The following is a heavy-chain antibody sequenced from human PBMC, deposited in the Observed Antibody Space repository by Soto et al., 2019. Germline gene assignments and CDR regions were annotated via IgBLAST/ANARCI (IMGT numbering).Heavy chain of an antibody. D-gene: IGHD1-26*01. J-gene: IGHJ4*02. Sequence: QVQLQQSGAGLLKPSETLSLTCDGYGGSFSDYIWTWIRQTPGKGLQWIGQINHSGSANYNPSLKSRVTISVHTSSSQFSLELSSVTSADTAVYYCARGLISGSHYSGGWYYFDSWGQGTQVTVSS. CDR2: INHSGSA. CDR3: ARGLISGSHYSGGWYYFDS. CDR1: GGSFSDYI. V-gene: IGHV4-34*01.